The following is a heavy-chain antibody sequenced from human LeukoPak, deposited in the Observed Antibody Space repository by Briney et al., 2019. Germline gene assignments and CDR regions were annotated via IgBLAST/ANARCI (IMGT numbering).Heavy chain of an antibody. V-gene: IGHV3-66*02. CDR1: GFTVTSTH. CDR2: IYDDGGT. CDR3: ARDPNYYGSGSYPHWFDP. Sequence: GGSLRLSCAVSGFTVTSTHMDWVRQAPGKGPEWVALIYDDGGTVYADSVKGRFTISRDNSKNTLYLQMNSLRAEDTAVYYCARDPNYYGSGSYPHWFDPWGQGTLVTVSS. J-gene: IGHJ5*02. D-gene: IGHD3-10*01.